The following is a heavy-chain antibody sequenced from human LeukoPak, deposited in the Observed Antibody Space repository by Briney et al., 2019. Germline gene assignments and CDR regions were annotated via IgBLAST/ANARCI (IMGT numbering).Heavy chain of an antibody. CDR3: ARVLAVAGTGAFDI. V-gene: IGHV3-74*01. CDR2: INTDGSST. CDR1: GFTFSSYW. J-gene: IGHJ3*02. D-gene: IGHD6-19*01. Sequence: GGSLRLSCAASGFTFSSYWMYWVRHAPGKGLVLVSRINTDGSSTTYADSVKGRFTISRDNAKNTVYLQMNSLRAEDTAVYYCARVLAVAGTGAFDIWGQGTMVTVSS.